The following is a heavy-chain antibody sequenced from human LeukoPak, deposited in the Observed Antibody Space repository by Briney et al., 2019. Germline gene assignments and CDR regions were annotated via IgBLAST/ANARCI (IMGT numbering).Heavy chain of an antibody. CDR3: ARPRGYSSSWYVAFDI. J-gene: IGHJ3*02. V-gene: IGHV4-34*01. CDR2: INHSGST. CDR1: GFTVSSNY. D-gene: IGHD6-13*01. Sequence: PGGSLRLSCAASGFTVSSNYMSWVRQPPGKGLEWIGEINHSGSTNYNPSLKSRVTISVDTSKNQFSLKLSSVTAADTAVYYCARPRGYSSSWYVAFDIWGQGTMVTVSS.